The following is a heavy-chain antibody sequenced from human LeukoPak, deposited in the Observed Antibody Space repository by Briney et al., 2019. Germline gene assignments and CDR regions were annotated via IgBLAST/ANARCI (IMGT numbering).Heavy chain of an antibody. Sequence: GGSLRLSCAASGFTFSSYGMHWVRQAPGKGLEWVAFIRYDGSNKYYADSVKGRFTISRDNSKNTLYLQMNSLRAEDTAVYYCAREGSMVRGVIRTLDYWGQGTLVTVS. J-gene: IGHJ4*02. D-gene: IGHD3-10*01. CDR3: AREGSMVRGVIRTLDY. CDR1: GFTFSSYG. CDR2: IRYDGSNK. V-gene: IGHV3-30*02.